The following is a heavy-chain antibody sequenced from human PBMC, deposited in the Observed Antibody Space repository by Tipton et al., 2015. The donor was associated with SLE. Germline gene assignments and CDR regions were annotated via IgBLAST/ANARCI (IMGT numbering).Heavy chain of an antibody. CDR3: ARDPFAFSTSWYSRVGALDL. D-gene: IGHD6-13*01. CDR1: NDSITGYY. CDR2: MYASGSI. V-gene: IGHV4-4*07. J-gene: IGHJ3*01. Sequence: TLSLTCTVSNDSITGYYWSWIRQPAGKGLEWIGHMYASGSIHYNPSLESRLTISVDTSKNQFSLRLSSVTAADTAIYYCARDPFAFSTSWYSRVGALDLWGQGTMVTVSS.